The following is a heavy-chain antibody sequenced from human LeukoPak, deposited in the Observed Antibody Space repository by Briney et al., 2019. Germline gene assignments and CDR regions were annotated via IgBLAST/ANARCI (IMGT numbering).Heavy chain of an antibody. CDR1: GFTFSSYS. CDR3: AKVYQHPGAAFSDFDY. J-gene: IGHJ4*02. CDR2: ISSSSSYI. Sequence: PGGSLRLSCAASGFTFSSYSMTWVRQAPGKGLEWVSSISSSSSYIYYADSVKGRFTISRDNSKNTLYLQMNSLRAEDTAVYYCAKVYQHPGAAFSDFDYWGQGTLVTVSS. V-gene: IGHV3-21*04. D-gene: IGHD2-2*01.